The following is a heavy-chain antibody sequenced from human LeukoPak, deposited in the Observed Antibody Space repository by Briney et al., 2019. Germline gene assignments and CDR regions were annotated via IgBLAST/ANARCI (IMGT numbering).Heavy chain of an antibody. CDR3: ARAGEGVPAPPRVFDY. CDR1: GYTFTSYY. D-gene: IGHD2-2*01. CDR2: INPSGGST. J-gene: IGHJ4*02. Sequence: GASVKVSCKASGYTFTSYYMHWVRQAPGQGLEWMGIINPSGGSTSYAQKFQSRATMTRDTSTSTVYMELSSLRSEDTAVYYCARAGEGVPAPPRVFDYWGQGTLVTVSS. V-gene: IGHV1-46*01.